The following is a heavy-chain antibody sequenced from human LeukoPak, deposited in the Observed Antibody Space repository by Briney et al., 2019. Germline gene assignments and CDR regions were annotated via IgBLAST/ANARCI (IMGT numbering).Heavy chain of an antibody. CDR2: IRYDGSNK. Sequence: PGGSLRLSCAASGFTFSSYGMHWVRQAPGKGLEWVAFIRYDGSNKYYADSVKGRFTISRDNSKNTLYLQMNSLRAEDTAVYYCAKDPHPSRSVVVVVAATPFDYWGQGTLVTVSS. J-gene: IGHJ4*02. CDR3: AKDPHPSRSVVVVVAATPFDY. D-gene: IGHD2-15*01. CDR1: GFTFSSYG. V-gene: IGHV3-30*02.